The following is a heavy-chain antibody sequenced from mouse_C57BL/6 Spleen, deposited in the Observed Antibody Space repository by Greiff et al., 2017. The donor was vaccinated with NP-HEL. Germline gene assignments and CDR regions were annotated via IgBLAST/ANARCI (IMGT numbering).Heavy chain of an antibody. Sequence: VQLQQSGAELVRPGASVKLSCTASGFNIKDDYMHWVKQRPEQGLEWIGWIDPENGDTEYASKFQGKATITADTSSNTAYLQLSSLTSEDTAVYYCTLTGTKGSYFDDWGQGTTLTVSS. J-gene: IGHJ2*01. CDR1: GFNIKDDY. CDR2: IDPENGDT. D-gene: IGHD4-1*01. CDR3: TLTGTKGSYFDD. V-gene: IGHV14-4*01.